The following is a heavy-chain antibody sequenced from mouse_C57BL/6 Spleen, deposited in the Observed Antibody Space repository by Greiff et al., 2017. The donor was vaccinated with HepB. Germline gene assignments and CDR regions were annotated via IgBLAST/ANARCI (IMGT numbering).Heavy chain of an antibody. Sequence: EVKVVESGGGLVKPGGSLKLSCAASGFTFSDYGMHWVRQAPEKGLEWVAYISSGSSTIYYADTVKGRFTISRDNAKNTLFLQMTSLRSEDTAMYYCARRFYYDYYAMDYWGQGTSVTVSS. CDR1: GFTFSDYG. D-gene: IGHD2-1*01. CDR2: ISSGSSTI. CDR3: ARRFYYDYYAMDY. J-gene: IGHJ4*01. V-gene: IGHV5-17*01.